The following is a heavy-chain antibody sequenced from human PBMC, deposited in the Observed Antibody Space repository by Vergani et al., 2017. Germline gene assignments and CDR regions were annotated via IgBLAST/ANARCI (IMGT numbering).Heavy chain of an antibody. J-gene: IGHJ5*02. CDR1: GGSISSYY. Sequence: QLQLQESGPGLVKPSETLSLTCTVSGGSISSYYWSWIRQPPGKGLEWIGYIYYSGSTNYNPSLKSRVTISVDTSKNQFSLKLSSVTAADTAVYYCAREATAGTTGGWFDPWGQGTLVTVSS. D-gene: IGHD1-1*01. CDR2: IYYSGST. V-gene: IGHV4-59*01. CDR3: AREATAGTTGGWFDP.